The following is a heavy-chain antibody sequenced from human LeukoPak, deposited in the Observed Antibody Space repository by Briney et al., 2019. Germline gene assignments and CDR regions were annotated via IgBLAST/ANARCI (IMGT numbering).Heavy chain of an antibody. J-gene: IGHJ5*01. CDR3: ARDRLPDYDGSCRAPPFDS. CDR2: ISSSSSTI. V-gene: IGHV3-48*04. D-gene: IGHD3-10*01. Sequence: PGGSLRLSCAASGFTFSSYSMNWVRQAPGKGLEWVSYISSSSSTIYYADSVKGRFTISRDNAKNSLYLQMNSLRAEDTAVYYCARDRLPDYDGSCRAPPFDSCGQGNLVT. CDR1: GFTFSSYS.